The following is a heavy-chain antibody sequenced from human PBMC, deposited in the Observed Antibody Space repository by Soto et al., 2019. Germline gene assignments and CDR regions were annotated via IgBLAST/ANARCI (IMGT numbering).Heavy chain of an antibody. Sequence: QVQLVESGGGVVQPGRSLRLSCAASGFTFSSYGMHWVRQAPGKGLEWVAVIRYDGSNKYYADSVKGRFTISRDNSKNTLYLQMHSLRAEDTAVYYCARGKPIEARLFDYWGQGTLVTGSS. CDR3: ARGKPIEARLFDY. D-gene: IGHD6-6*01. CDR2: IRYDGSNK. J-gene: IGHJ4*02. V-gene: IGHV3-33*01. CDR1: GFTFSSYG.